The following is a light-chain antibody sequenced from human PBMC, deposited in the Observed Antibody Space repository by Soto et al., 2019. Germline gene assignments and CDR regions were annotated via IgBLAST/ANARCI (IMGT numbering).Light chain of an antibody. Sequence: SYVVTQPPSVSVAPGQTARISCGGSDIGSKSVHWYQQRPGQAPVLVVYDDSARPSGIPERFSGSNSGNTATPTIGRVEVGDEADYFCQVWDSVSDHVVFGGGTKLTVL. J-gene: IGLJ2*01. CDR2: DDS. CDR1: DIGSKS. CDR3: QVWDSVSDHVV. V-gene: IGLV3-21*02.